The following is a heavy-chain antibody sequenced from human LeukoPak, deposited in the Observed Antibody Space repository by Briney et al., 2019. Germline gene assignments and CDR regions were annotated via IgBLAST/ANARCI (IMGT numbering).Heavy chain of an antibody. CDR1: GFTFDDYG. CDR2: INWNGGST. D-gene: IGHD6-25*01. V-gene: IGHV3-20*04. Sequence: GGSLRLSCAASGFTFDDYGMSWVRQAPGKGLEWVSGINWNGGSTGYADSVKGRFTISRDNAKNSLYLQMDSLRAEDTALYYCASHSAADYYYYMDVWGKGTTVTVSS. J-gene: IGHJ6*03. CDR3: ASHSAADYYYYMDV.